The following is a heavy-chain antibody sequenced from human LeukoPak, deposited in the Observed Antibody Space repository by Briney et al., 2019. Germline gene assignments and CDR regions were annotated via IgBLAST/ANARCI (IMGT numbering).Heavy chain of an antibody. CDR1: GCTFTNYG. V-gene: IGHV1-18*01. Sequence: ASVKVSFKASGCTFTNYGFSWVRQAPGQGPEWMGWISASNGNTNYAQKFQGRVTLTRDTSASTAYMDLRSLRSDATAGYFCARSGYSFGYHYFDLWGQGTLVTVSS. D-gene: IGHD5-18*01. CDR2: ISASNGNT. CDR3: ARSGYSFGYHYFDL. J-gene: IGHJ4*02.